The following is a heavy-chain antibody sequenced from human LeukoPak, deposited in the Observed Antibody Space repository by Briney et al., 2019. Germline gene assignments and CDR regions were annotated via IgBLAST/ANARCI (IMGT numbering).Heavy chain of an antibody. D-gene: IGHD2-21*02. CDR2: IIPIFGTA. CDR3: ARVCGGDCDAFDI. V-gene: IGHV1-69*05. J-gene: IGHJ3*02. CDR1: GGTFSSYA. Sequence: GASVKVSCKASGGTFSSYAISWVRQAPGQGLEWMGRIIPIFGTANYAQKFQGRVTITTDESTSTAYMELSSLRSEDTAVYYCARVCGGDCDAFDIWGQGAMVTVSS.